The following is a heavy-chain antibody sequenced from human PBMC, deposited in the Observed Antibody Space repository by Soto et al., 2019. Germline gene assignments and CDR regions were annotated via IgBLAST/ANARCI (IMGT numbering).Heavy chain of an antibody. CDR3: ARSPSGEFDF. CDR1: GFTFRSYW. Sequence: PGGSLRLSCAASGFTFRSYWMHWVRQAPGKGLVWVSRINTDGSTTYYADSVKGRFTISRDNAKNTLYLQMNSLRAEDTAVYYCARSPSGEFDFWGRGTLVTVSS. D-gene: IGHD1-26*01. J-gene: IGHJ4*02. V-gene: IGHV3-74*01. CDR2: INTDGSTT.